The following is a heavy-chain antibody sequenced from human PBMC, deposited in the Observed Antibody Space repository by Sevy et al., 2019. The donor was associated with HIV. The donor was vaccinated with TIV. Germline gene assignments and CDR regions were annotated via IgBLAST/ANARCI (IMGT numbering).Heavy chain of an antibody. CDR3: AREGCTQPHDC. D-gene: IGHD2-8*01. CDR1: GFTFAKYS. J-gene: IGHJ4*02. Sequence: GGSLRLSCAASGFTFAKYSMSWVRQAPGKGLEWVSTFSFGCGRINYADSVKGRFTISRDDSKNTLFLQMNSLRAEDTATYYCAREGCTQPHDCLGQGTLVTVSS. V-gene: IGHV3-23*01. CDR2: FSFGCGRI.